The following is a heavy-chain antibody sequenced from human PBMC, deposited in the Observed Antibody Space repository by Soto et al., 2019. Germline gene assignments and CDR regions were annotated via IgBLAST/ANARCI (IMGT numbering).Heavy chain of an antibody. CDR2: MSHSGGT. Sequence: QVQLQQWGAGLLKPSETLSLTCAVFGGYVNSGNYYWSWIRQPPGKGLEWIGEMSHSGGTHFNPSLKRRVTITVDTSKNQFSLKMSSVTAADTALYDCARVERGTATTVVDAFDIWGPGTMVTVSS. CDR3: ARVERGTATTVVDAFDI. D-gene: IGHD1-1*01. CDR1: GGYVNSGNYY. J-gene: IGHJ3*02. V-gene: IGHV4-34*01.